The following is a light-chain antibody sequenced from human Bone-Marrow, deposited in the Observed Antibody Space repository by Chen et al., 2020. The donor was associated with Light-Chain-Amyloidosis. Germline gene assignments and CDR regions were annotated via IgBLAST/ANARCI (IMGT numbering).Light chain of an antibody. CDR1: SSDIWSYNH. J-gene: IGLJ3*02. Sequence: QSALTQPASVSASPGQSITISCTGTSSDIWSYNHVSWYQHHPGKAPKVLIYEATTRPSGVSSRFSGSTSANTASLTISGLQAEDEASFDCCSYAGSDTFVFGGGTMLTVL. CDR2: EAT. CDR3: CSYAGSDTFV. V-gene: IGLV2-23*02.